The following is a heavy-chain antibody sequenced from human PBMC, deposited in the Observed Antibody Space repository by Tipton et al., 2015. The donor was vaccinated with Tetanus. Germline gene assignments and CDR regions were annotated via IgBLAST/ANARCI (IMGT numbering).Heavy chain of an antibody. CDR1: GGSIISGGYY. Sequence: LRLSCIVSGGSIISGGYYWSWIRQHPGKGLEWIGYIYYSGSTFSNPSLKSRLTMSVDTSESQFSLKLRSVTAADTAIYYCARGPGLANYYGLDVWGQGTTVTVSS. J-gene: IGHJ6*02. CDR3: ARGPGLANYYGLDV. D-gene: IGHD2-8*02. V-gene: IGHV4-31*02. CDR2: IYYSGST.